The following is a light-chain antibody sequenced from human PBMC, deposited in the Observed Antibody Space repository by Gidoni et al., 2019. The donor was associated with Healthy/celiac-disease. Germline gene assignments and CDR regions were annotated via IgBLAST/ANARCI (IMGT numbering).Light chain of an antibody. CDR1: QSVSSN. CDR2: GAS. Sequence: EIMMTQSPATLSVSPGERATLSCSTSQSVSSNLAWYQQKPGQAPRLLLYGASTRATGIPARFSGSGSGTAFTPTISSLQSEDFAVYYCQQYNNWPRTFXQXTKVEIK. J-gene: IGKJ1*01. V-gene: IGKV3-15*01. CDR3: QQYNNWPRT.